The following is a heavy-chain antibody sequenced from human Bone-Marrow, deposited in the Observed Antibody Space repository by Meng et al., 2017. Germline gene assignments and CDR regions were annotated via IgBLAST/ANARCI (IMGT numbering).Heavy chain of an antibody. CDR2: TSYDGSNT. V-gene: IGHV3-30*04. CDR1: GFTLSSYA. CDR3: AKKYYYDSSGYSLDY. J-gene: IGHJ4*02. Sequence: GESLKISCAASGFTLSSYAMHWVRQAPGKGLEWVAATSYDGSNTYYVDSVKGRFTISRDNSKNTLYLQMNSLRAEDTAVYYCAKKYYYDSSGYSLDYWGQGTLVTVSS. D-gene: IGHD3-22*01.